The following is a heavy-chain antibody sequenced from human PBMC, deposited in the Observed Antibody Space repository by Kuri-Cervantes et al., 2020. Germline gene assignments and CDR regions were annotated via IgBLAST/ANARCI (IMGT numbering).Heavy chain of an antibody. CDR1: GCTFSSYT. CDR2: IIPILGIA. V-gene: IGHV1-69*04. Sequence: SVKVSCKASGCTFSSYTISWVRQAPGQGLEWMGRIIPILGIANYAQKFQGRVTITADESTSTAYMELSSLRSEDTAVYYCARDARPWGIVPAAIEDHYFDYWGQGTLVTVSS. CDR3: ARDARPWGIVPAAIEDHYFDY. D-gene: IGHD2-2*01. J-gene: IGHJ4*02.